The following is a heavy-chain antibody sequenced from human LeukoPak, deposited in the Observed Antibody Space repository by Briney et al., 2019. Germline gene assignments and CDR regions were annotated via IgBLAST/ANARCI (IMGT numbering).Heavy chain of an antibody. CDR1: GGSIRSSTYY. CDR3: ARVVDLQGYYFDY. CDR2: IYYSGST. D-gene: IGHD2-21*01. V-gene: IGHV4-39*01. J-gene: IGHJ4*02. Sequence: PSETLSLTCTVSGGSIRSSTYYWGWIRQPPGKGLEWIGSIYYSGSTYYNPSLKSRVTISVDTSKNQFSLKLSSVTAADTAVYYCARVVDLQGYYFDYWGQGTLVTVSS.